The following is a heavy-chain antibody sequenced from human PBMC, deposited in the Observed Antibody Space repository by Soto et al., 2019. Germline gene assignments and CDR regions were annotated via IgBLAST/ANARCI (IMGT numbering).Heavy chain of an antibody. CDR3: ARDNLYSGYDSFDY. Sequence: DTLSLTCAVYGGSFSGYYWIWIRQPPGKGLEWIGEINHSGSTNYNPSLKSRVTISVDTSKNQFSLKLSSVTAADTAVYYCARDNLYSGYDSFDYWGQGTLVTVS. CDR1: GGSFSGYY. V-gene: IGHV4-34*01. CDR2: INHSGST. J-gene: IGHJ4*02. D-gene: IGHD5-12*01.